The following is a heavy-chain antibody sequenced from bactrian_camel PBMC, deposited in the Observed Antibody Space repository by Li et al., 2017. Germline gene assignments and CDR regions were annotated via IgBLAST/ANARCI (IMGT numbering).Heavy chain of an antibody. CDR2: VYTTIEAPI. J-gene: IGHJ4*01. Sequence: HVQLVESGGGSVQAGGSLRLSCTASGYTGSPYCMAWFRQVPGKEREEVAHVYTTIEAPIYYPASVKGRFTISKANEKNILYLQMDNLKPEDTAIYYCAAFCSGGYWSCKYWGQGTQ. CDR1: GYTGSPYC. CDR3: AAFCSGGYWSCKY. V-gene: IGHV3-3*01. D-gene: IGHD2*01.